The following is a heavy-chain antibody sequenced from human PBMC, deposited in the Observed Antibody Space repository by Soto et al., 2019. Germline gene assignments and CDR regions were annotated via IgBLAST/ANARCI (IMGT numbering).Heavy chain of an antibody. J-gene: IGHJ6*02. CDR2: IRRKANSYTT. CDR3: AMLGGWSGGSSGMDV. V-gene: IGHV3-72*01. Sequence: EVQLVESGGGLVQPGGSLRLSCAASGLIFSDYHMDWVRQAPGKGLEWVGRIRRKANSYTTEYAAAVKGRFTISRDDSKISRYLQMNSLKSEDTAVYYCAMLGGWSGGSSGMDVWGQGTRVTVSS. D-gene: IGHD6-19*01. CDR1: GLIFSDYH.